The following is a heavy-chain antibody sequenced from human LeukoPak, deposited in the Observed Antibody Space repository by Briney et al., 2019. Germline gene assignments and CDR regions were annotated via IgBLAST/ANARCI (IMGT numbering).Heavy chain of an antibody. D-gene: IGHD3-3*01. V-gene: IGHV3-33*01. CDR2: IWYDGSNK. Sequence: GGSLRLSCAASGFTFSSYGMHWVRQAPGKGLEWVAVIWYDGSNKYYADSVKGRFTISRDNSKNTLYLQMNSLRAEDTAVYYCARDHYDFWSGYPLDAFDIWGQGTMVTVSS. CDR3: ARDHYDFWSGYPLDAFDI. CDR1: GFTFSSYG. J-gene: IGHJ3*02.